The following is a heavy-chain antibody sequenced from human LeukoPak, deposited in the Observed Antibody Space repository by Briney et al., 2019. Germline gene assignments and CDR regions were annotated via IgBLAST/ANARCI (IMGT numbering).Heavy chain of an antibody. Sequence: PGRSLRLSCSASGXTFSSYGRHWVRQAPGKGLEWVAVISYDGSNKYYADSVKGRFTISRDNSKNTLYLQMNSLRAEDTAVYYCAKGLDMGLTIYYYYGMDVWGQGTTVTVSS. CDR2: ISYDGSNK. D-gene: IGHD2-15*01. CDR1: GXTFSSYG. CDR3: AKGLDMGLTIYYYYGMDV. J-gene: IGHJ6*02. V-gene: IGHV3-30*18.